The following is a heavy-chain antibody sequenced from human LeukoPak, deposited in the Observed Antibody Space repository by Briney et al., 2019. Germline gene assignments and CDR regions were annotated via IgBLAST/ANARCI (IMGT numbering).Heavy chain of an antibody. CDR3: AKLSSRGEYYYYYGMDV. V-gene: IGHV3-9*01. CDR2: ISWNSGSI. Sequence: PGRSLRLSCAASGFTFDDYAMHWVRQAPGKGLEWGSGISWNSGSIGYADSVKGRFTISRDNAKNSLYLQMNSLRAEDTALYYCAKLSSRGEYYYYYGMDVWGQGTTVTVSS. D-gene: IGHD3-10*01. J-gene: IGHJ6*02. CDR1: GFTFDDYA.